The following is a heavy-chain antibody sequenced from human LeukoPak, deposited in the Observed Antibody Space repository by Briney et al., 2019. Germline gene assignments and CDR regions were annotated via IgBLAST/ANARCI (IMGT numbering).Heavy chain of an antibody. CDR2: IIPIFGTA. CDR3: ARDTTTRTYYGMDV. D-gene: IGHD1-14*01. J-gene: IGHJ6*04. V-gene: IGHV1-69*06. CDR1: GGTFSSYA. Sequence: SVKVSCKASGGTFSSYAISWVRQAPGQGLEWMGGIIPIFGTANYAQKFQGRVTITADRSTSTAYMELSSLRSGDTAIYYCARDTTTRTYYGMDVWGKGTTVTISS.